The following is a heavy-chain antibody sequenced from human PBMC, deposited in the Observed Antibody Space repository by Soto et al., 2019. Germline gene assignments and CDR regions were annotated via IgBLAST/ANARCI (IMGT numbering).Heavy chain of an antibody. CDR2: IYYSGST. D-gene: IGHD5-12*01. Sequence: SETLSLTCTVSGGSISSYYWSWIRQPPWKGLEWIGYIYYSGSTNYNPSLKSRVTISVDTSKNQFSLKLSSVTAADTAVYYCARSPQSRDGYNRNWFDPWGKGTLVTVS. J-gene: IGHJ5*02. CDR3: ARSPQSRDGYNRNWFDP. V-gene: IGHV4-59*01. CDR1: GGSISSYY.